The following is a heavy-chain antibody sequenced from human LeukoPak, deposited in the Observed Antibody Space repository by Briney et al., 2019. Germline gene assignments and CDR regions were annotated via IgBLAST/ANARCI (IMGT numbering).Heavy chain of an antibody. CDR2: FDREDGET. D-gene: IGHD6-19*01. Sequence: GASVKVSCKVSGYTLTELSMHWVRQPPGKGLEWMGGFDREDGETIYAQKFQGRVTMTEDTSTDTAYMELSSLRAEDTAVYYCATESGKAVAEWGQGTLVTVSS. CDR3: ATESGKAVAE. V-gene: IGHV1-24*01. CDR1: GYTLTELS. J-gene: IGHJ4*02.